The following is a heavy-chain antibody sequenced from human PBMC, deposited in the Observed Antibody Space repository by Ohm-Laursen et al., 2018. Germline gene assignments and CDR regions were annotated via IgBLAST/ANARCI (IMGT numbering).Heavy chain of an antibody. V-gene: IGHV3-9*01. CDR3: AKASSPGIAVADGIDY. CDR1: GFNIYESA. CDR2: ISWNSGSI. J-gene: IGHJ4*02. Sequence: SLRLSCAASGFNIYESAMHWVRQAPGKGLEWVSIISWNSGSIGYADSVKGRFTISRDYAKNSLYLQMNSLRAEDTALYYCAKASSPGIAVADGIDYWGQGTLVTVSS. D-gene: IGHD6-19*01.